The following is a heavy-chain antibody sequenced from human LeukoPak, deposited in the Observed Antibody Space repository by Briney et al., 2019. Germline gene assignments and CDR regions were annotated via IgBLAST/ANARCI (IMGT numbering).Heavy chain of an antibody. Sequence: SETLSLTCAVYGGSFSGYYWSWIRQPPGKGLEWIGEIDHSGATNYNPSLKSRVIISLDTSKNQFSLTLSSITAADTAVYYCAKAPYLSSGSWGQGTMVTVSS. D-gene: IGHD3-22*01. J-gene: IGHJ3*01. CDR2: IDHSGAT. CDR1: GGSFSGYY. V-gene: IGHV4-34*01. CDR3: AKAPYLSSGS.